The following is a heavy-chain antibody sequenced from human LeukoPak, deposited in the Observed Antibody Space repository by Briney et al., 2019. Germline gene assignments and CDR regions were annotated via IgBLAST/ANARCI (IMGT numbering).Heavy chain of an antibody. D-gene: IGHD3-10*01. Sequence: GGSLRLSCAASGFTFSSYAMSWVRQAPGKGLEWTSYISSTSTNIYYADSVKGRFTISRDNAKNSLYLQMSSLRAEDTAIYYCARGTYASGNSYWGQGILVTVSS. V-gene: IGHV3-48*01. CDR3: ARGTYASGNSY. CDR2: ISSTSTNI. CDR1: GFTFSSYA. J-gene: IGHJ4*02.